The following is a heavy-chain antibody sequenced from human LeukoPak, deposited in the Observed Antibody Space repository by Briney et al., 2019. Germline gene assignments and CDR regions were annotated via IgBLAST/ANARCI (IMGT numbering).Heavy chain of an antibody. D-gene: IGHD3-10*01. CDR1: GYTFTSYD. V-gene: IGHV1-8*01. J-gene: IGHJ4*02. CDR3: ARESGFYASGSRY. CDR2: MNPNSGNT. Sequence: ASLKVSCKASGYTFTSYDISWVRQATGQGLEWMGWMNPNSGNTGYAQKFQGRVTMTRSTSINTAYKERSSLRSEDTAIYYCARESGFYASGSRYWGQGTLVTVSS.